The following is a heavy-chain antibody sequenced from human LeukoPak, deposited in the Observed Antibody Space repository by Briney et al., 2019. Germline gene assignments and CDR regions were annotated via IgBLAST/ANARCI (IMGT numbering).Heavy chain of an antibody. CDR3: ARLSTVTTSFDY. J-gene: IGHJ4*02. V-gene: IGHV1-46*01. CDR2: INPSGGST. D-gene: IGHD4-11*01. Sequence: ASVKVSCKASGYTFTSYYMHWVRQASGQGLEWMGIINPSGGSTSYAQKFQGRVTMTRDTSTSTVYVELSSLRSEDTAVYYCARLSTVTTSFDYWGQGTLVTVSS. CDR1: GYTFTSYY.